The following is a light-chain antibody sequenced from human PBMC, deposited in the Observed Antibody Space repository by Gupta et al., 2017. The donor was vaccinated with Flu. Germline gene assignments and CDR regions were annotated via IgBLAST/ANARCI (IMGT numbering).Light chain of an antibody. CDR3: AAWDDSLNAVV. J-gene: IGLJ2*01. CDR2: RND. V-gene: IGLV1-44*01. CDR1: SSNIGSNT. Sequence: QSVLTQPPSASRTPGQRVTISCSGSSSNIGSNTVNWYQQLPGTAPKFFMYRNDHRPSGVPDRFSGSKSGTSASLAISGLQSEDEADYYCAAWDDSLNAVVFGGGTRLTVL.